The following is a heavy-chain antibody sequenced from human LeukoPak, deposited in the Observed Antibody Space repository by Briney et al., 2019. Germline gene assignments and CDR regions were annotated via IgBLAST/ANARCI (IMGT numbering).Heavy chain of an antibody. J-gene: IGHJ4*02. D-gene: IGHD6-19*01. CDR1: GFTFSNAW. V-gene: IGHV3-15*01. CDR2: IKSKTDGGTT. Sequence: PGGSLRLSCAASGFTFSNAWMSWVRQAPGKGREGVGRIKSKTDGGTTDYAAPVKGRFTISRDDSKNTLYLQMNSLRAEDTAVYYCAREQWLVPFLFDYWGQGTLVTVSS. CDR3: AREQWLVPFLFDY.